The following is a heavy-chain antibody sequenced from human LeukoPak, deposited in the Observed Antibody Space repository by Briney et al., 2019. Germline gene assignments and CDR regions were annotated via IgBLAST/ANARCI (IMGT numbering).Heavy chain of an antibody. J-gene: IGHJ4*02. CDR1: GASISSGDYY. D-gene: IGHD3-22*01. CDR3: AGHRPDSSGFMDFDY. V-gene: IGHV4-31*03. CDR2: ISYTGST. Sequence: PSETLSLTCTVSGASISSGDYYWRWIRQHPGKGLEWIGYISYTGSTHYNPSLKSRVTMSVDTSKNQLSLKLTAMTAADSAVFYCAGHRPDSSGFMDFDYWGQGTLVTVSS.